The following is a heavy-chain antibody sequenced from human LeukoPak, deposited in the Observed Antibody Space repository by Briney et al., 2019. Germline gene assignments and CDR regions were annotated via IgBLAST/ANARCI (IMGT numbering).Heavy chain of an antibody. Sequence: GASVKVSCKASGYTFTSCGISWVRQAPGQGLEWMGWISAYNGNTNYAQKLQGRVTMTTDTSTSTAYMELRSLRSDDTAVYYCARGMTTVTPYYYYYYMDVWGKGTTVTVSS. CDR1: GYTFTSCG. CDR3: ARGMTTVTPYYYYYYMDV. J-gene: IGHJ6*03. V-gene: IGHV1-18*01. D-gene: IGHD4-11*01. CDR2: ISAYNGNT.